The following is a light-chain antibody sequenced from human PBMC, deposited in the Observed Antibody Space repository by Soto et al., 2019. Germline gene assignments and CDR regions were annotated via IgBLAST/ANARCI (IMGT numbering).Light chain of an antibody. CDR2: DAS. CDR3: QQYKNWPPVYT. V-gene: IGKV3D-15*01. CDR1: QNVNNK. J-gene: IGKJ2*01. Sequence: EIVMTQSPATLSVSPGETATLSCRASQNVNNKLAWYQQKPGQAPRLLIYDASTRATGVPARSSGSASGADFTHTSTCLHSEDFALYYWQQYKNWPPVYTFGQGTVLEIK.